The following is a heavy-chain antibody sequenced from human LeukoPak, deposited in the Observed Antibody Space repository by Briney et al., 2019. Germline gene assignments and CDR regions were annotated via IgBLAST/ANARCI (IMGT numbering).Heavy chain of an antibody. CDR3: ATGVSDDAFDI. CDR2: IKTKTDGGTT. J-gene: IGHJ3*02. D-gene: IGHD5/OR15-5a*01. Sequence: PGASLRLSCAASGFTFTNAWMHWVRQAPGKGLEWVGRIKTKTDGGTTDYAAPVKGRFTISRDDSENTLFLQMNSLKTEDTAVYYCATGVSDDAFDIWGQGTMVTVSS. V-gene: IGHV3-15*07. CDR1: GFTFTNAW.